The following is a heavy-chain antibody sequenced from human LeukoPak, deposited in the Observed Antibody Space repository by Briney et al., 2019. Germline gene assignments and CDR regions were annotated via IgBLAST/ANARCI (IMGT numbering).Heavy chain of an antibody. V-gene: IGHV3-30*02. CDR1: GFTFSSYG. CDR2: IRYDGSNK. J-gene: IGHJ4*02. Sequence: SGGSLRLSCAASGFTFSSYGMHWVRQAPGKGLEWVAFIRYDGSNKYYADSVKGRFTISRDNSKNTLYLQMNSLRAEDTAVYYCAKAPSTYCSGGSCYVSYWGQGTLVTVSS. CDR3: AKAPSTYCSGGSCYVSY. D-gene: IGHD2-15*01.